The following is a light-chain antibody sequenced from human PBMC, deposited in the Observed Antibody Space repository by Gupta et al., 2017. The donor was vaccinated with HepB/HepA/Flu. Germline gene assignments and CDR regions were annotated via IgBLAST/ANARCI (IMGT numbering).Light chain of an antibody. CDR1: QSVTSKF. CDR2: GAF. CDR3: QHYGRSLT. J-gene: IGKJ4*01. Sequence: EIVLTQSPGTLSLSPGERATLSCRAGQSVTSKFLAWYQQKPGQAPRLLIYGAFSRATGIPDRFSGSGSGTDFTLTISRLEPEDCAVYYCQHYGRSLTFGGGTKVEIK. V-gene: IGKV3-20*01.